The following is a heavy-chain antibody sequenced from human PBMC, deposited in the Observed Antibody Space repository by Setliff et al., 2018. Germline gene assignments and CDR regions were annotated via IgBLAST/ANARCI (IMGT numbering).Heavy chain of an antibody. CDR2: ISPYYGST. V-gene: IGHV1-18*01. D-gene: IGHD3-22*01. Sequence: ASVKVSCKTSGYSFTVFGISWVRQAPGQGLEWMGWISPYYGSTNYAQKFQGRVTMTTGTSTSTAYMELTSLTSDDTALYYCVRGQGPRTVVAIPFDHWGQGTLVTVSS. CDR3: VRGQGPRTVVAIPFDH. CDR1: GYSFTVFG. J-gene: IGHJ4*02.